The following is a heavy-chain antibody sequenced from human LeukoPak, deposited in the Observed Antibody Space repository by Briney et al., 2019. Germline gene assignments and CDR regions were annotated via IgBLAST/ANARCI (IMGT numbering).Heavy chain of an antibody. J-gene: IGHJ4*02. D-gene: IGHD4-17*01. V-gene: IGHV1-18*01. Sequence: ASVKVSCKASGYTFTSYGISWVRQAPGQGLEWMGWISAYNGNTNYAQKLQGRVTMTTDTSTSTAYMELRSLRSDDTAVYYCARQMTTVTTSPLGYWGQGTLVTVSS. CDR1: GYTFTSYG. CDR2: ISAYNGNT. CDR3: ARQMTTVTTSPLGY.